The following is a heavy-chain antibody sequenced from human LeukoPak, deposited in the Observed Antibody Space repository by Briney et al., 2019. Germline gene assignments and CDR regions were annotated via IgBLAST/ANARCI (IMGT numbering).Heavy chain of an antibody. V-gene: IGHV3-23*01. Sequence: GGSLRLSCTGSGFTFSKYAMTWVRQAPGKGLEWVSSLRGTDGGASYADSVRGRVTVSRDNSKNTLYLQMNSLRAEDTAVYYCGRDPNGDYVGAFKFWGQGTLVTVSS. CDR3: GRDPNGDYVGAFKF. D-gene: IGHD4-17*01. CDR1: GFTFSKYA. CDR2: LRGTDGGA. J-gene: IGHJ3*01.